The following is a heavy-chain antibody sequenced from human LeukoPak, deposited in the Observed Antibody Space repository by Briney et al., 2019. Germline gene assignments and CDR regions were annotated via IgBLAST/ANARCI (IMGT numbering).Heavy chain of an antibody. J-gene: IGHJ4*02. CDR1: GFTFSSYA. Sequence: GGSLRLSCAASGFTFSSYAMNWVRQAPGKGLEWVSVITGSGDYTHYADSVKGRFTISRDNFKNTLYLQLNSLRAEDTAVYYCAREQPGDFDYWGQGILVAVSS. CDR2: ITGSGDYT. D-gene: IGHD3-16*01. V-gene: IGHV3-23*01. CDR3: AREQPGDFDY.